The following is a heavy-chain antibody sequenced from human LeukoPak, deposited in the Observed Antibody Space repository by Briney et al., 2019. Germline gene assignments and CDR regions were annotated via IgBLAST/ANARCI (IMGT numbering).Heavy chain of an antibody. CDR1: GFTFNNYA. CDR3: AKDLDIVATITGN. Sequence: GGSLRLSCAASGFTFNNYAMSWVRQAPGKRLEWVSGISATSTTINYADPVKGRFTISRDNSKNTLYLQMNSLRAEDTAVYYCAKDLDIVATITGNWGQGTLVTVSS. D-gene: IGHD5-12*01. J-gene: IGHJ4*02. CDR2: ISATSTTI. V-gene: IGHV3-23*01.